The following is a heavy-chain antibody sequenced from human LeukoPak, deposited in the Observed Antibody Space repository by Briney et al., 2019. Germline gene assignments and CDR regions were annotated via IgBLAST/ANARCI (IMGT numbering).Heavy chain of an antibody. Sequence: PGRSLGLSCAASGFTFSSYAMHWVRQAPGKGLEWVAVISYDGSNKYYADSVKGRFTISRDNSKNTLYLQMNSLRAEDTAVYYCARDFEQLYSYGPDAFDIWGQGTMVTVSS. CDR1: GFTFSSYA. V-gene: IGHV3-30-3*01. J-gene: IGHJ3*02. CDR3: ARDFEQLYSYGPDAFDI. D-gene: IGHD5-18*01. CDR2: ISYDGSNK.